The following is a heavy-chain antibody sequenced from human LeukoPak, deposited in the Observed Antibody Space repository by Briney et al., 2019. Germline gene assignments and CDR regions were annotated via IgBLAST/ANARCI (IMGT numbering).Heavy chain of an antibody. V-gene: IGHV3-64*01. D-gene: IGHD4-17*01. CDR1: GFTFSSYA. CDR2: ISSNGGST. Sequence: PGGSLRLSCAASGFTFSSYAMHWVRQAPGKGLEYVSAISSNGGSTYYANSVKGRFTISRDNSKNTLYLQMGSLRAEDMAVYYCARDYGDIGGYWGQGTLVTVSS. J-gene: IGHJ4*02. CDR3: ARDYGDIGGY.